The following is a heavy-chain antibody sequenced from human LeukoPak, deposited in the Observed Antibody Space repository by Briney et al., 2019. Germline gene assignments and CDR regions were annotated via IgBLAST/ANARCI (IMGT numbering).Heavy chain of an antibody. D-gene: IGHD6-13*01. J-gene: IGHJ6*02. CDR1: GYTLPQLS. CDR3: ATALITSIAAAAYYCGRDV. Sequence: ASVKVSCKVSGYTLPQLSMHWLRQAPAKGREWMGGFDPKDGKTIYAQKLQGRVTMTEDTSTDTAYMELSSLRSEDTAVYYCATALITSIAAAAYYCGRDVWGQGTTVTVSS. CDR2: FDPKDGKT. V-gene: IGHV1-24*01.